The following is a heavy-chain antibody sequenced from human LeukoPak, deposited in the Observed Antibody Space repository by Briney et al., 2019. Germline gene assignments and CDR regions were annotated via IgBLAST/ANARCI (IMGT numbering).Heavy chain of an antibody. CDR2: ISGSGDNT. D-gene: IGHD5-12*01. CDR1: GFTFSTYV. Sequence: GGSLRLSCAASGFTFSTYVMSWVRQAPGKGLEWVSGISGSGDNTYYADSVKGRFTISRDNSKNTLYLQMNSLRAEDTAVYYCAKGSGYDTDFDYRGQGTLVSVSS. V-gene: IGHV3-23*01. J-gene: IGHJ4*02. CDR3: AKGSGYDTDFDY.